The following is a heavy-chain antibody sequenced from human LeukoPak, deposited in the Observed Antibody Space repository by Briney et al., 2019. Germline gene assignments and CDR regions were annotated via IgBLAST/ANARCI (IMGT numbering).Heavy chain of an antibody. CDR1: GFTFTTYW. Sequence: GSLRLSCAASGFTFTTYWMNWVRQAPGQGLVWVSRINSDGSSTNYADSVKGRFSISRDNARNTVYLQMNSLRAEDTAVYFCARLRCDVGDCYSAGQNFWGQGTLVTVSS. D-gene: IGHD2-21*02. V-gene: IGHV3-74*01. J-gene: IGHJ4*02. CDR2: INSDGSST. CDR3: ARLRCDVGDCYSAGQNF.